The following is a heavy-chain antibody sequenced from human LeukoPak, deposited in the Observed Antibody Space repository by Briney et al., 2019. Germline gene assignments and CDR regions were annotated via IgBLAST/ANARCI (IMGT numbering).Heavy chain of an antibody. D-gene: IGHD3-22*01. CDR2: ISAGGDFV. CDR3: AKDHYYYDSSGYSGL. J-gene: IGHJ4*02. V-gene: IGHV3-21*04. CDR1: GFPFSTHS. Sequence: PGGSLRLSCAASGFPFSTHSLNWVRQAPGKGLEWVSSISAGGDFVYYGDSVKGRFTISRGNAKNSLYLQMNSLRAEDTAVYYCAKDHYYYDSSGYSGLWGQGTLVTVSS.